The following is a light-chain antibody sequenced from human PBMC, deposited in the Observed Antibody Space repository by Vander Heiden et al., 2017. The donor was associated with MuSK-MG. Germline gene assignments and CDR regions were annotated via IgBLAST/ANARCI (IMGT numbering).Light chain of an antibody. CDR3: CAYAGNNFYV. V-gene: IGLV2-23*02. CDR1: SSDVGTYDI. CDR2: EVS. Sequence: SALTQPASVSGSPGQAIPLPGTGTSSDVGTYDIVSWYQQHPGKAPKLMIYEVSKRPSGVSNRFSGSKSGNTASLTMSGLQAEDEADYYCCAYAGNNFYVFGTGTTVTVL. J-gene: IGLJ1*01.